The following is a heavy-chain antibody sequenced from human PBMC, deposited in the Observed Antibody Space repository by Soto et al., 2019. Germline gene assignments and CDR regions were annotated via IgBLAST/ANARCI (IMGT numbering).Heavy chain of an antibody. V-gene: IGHV1-69*01. CDR1: GGTFSSYA. Sequence: QVQLVQSGAEVKKPGSSVKVSCKASGGTFSSYAISWVRQAPGQGLEWMGGIIPIFGTANYAQKFQGRVTITADESTSTAYMELSSLRSEDTAVYYCAGVGKGSSWYGYYYGMDVWGQGTTVTVSS. J-gene: IGHJ6*02. CDR2: IIPIFGTA. CDR3: AGVGKGSSWYGYYYGMDV. D-gene: IGHD6-13*01.